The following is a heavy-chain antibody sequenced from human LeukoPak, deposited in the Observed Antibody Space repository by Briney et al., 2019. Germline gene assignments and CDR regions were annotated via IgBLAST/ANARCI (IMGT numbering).Heavy chain of an antibody. CDR3: ARDLNYYDSSGMGFDI. V-gene: IGHV3-64*01. J-gene: IGHJ3*02. D-gene: IGHD3-22*01. CDR1: GFTFSRYA. CDR2: ISTNGGST. Sequence: PGESLRLSCAASGFTFSRYALHWVRQAPGKGLENVSSISTNGGSTYYANSVKGRFTISRDNSKNTLFLQLGSLRAEDMAVYYCARDLNYYDSSGMGFDIWGQGTMVTVSS.